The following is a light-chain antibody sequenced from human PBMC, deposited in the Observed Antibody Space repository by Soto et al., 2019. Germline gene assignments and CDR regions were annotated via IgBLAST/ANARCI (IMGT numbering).Light chain of an antibody. CDR1: STDVGGYNA. V-gene: IGLV2-14*01. Sequence: QSVLSQPASVSGSPGQTITISCTGTSTDVGGYNAVSWYQHHPGKAPKLIIYEVTHRPSGVSDRFSASKSGNTASLTISGLQADEEAASYCNSFSVSHLYVFGTGTKVTVL. CDR3: NSFSVSHLYV. CDR2: EVT. J-gene: IGLJ1*01.